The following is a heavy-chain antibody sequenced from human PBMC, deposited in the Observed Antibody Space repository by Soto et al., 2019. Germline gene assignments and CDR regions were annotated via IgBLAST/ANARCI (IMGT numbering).Heavy chain of an antibody. Sequence: SXKVSFKASGYTXTGFYRDWVRQAPGQGLEWMGWINPNSGGTKSAEKFQGRVTMTRDTSIRTAYMELSRLTSDDTAVYYCASAAVTGTAGLDFWGQGTLGTVSS. J-gene: IGHJ4*02. CDR2: INPNSGGT. CDR1: GYTXTGFY. CDR3: ASAAVTGTAGLDF. V-gene: IGHV1-2*02. D-gene: IGHD6-19*01.